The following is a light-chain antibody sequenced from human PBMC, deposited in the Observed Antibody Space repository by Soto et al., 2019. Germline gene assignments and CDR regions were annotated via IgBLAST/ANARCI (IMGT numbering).Light chain of an antibody. CDR3: QNYDILPLT. Sequence: DIQMTQSPSSLSASVGDRVTITCRASQDIRTALVWYQQKPGKVPKLLIYAASTLHSGVPSRFSGSGSGTHFTLTVSSLQPEDVGTYYCQNYDILPLTFGGGTKVDIK. CDR2: AAS. J-gene: IGKJ4*01. V-gene: IGKV1-27*01. CDR1: QDIRTA.